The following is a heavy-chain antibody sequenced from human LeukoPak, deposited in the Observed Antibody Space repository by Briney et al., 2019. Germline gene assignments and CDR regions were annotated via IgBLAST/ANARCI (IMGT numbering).Heavy chain of an antibody. J-gene: IGHJ3*02. D-gene: IGHD6-13*01. V-gene: IGHV4-59*01. CDR3: ARGQQQLVII. CDR2: IYYSGST. Sequence: SSETLSLTCTVSGVSISSYYWSWLRQPPGKGLEWFGYIYYSGSTNYNPSLKSRVSISVDTSKNQFSLKLSSVTAADTAVYYCARGQQQLVIIWGQGTMVTVSS. CDR1: GVSISSYY.